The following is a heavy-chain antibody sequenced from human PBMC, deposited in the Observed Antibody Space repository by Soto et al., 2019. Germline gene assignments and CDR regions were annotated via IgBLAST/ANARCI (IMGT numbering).Heavy chain of an antibody. CDR3: ARDIVVVPVAMGIFDY. D-gene: IGHD2-2*01. J-gene: IGHJ4*02. V-gene: IGHV1-3*01. CDR2: INAGNGNT. CDR1: GYTFTSYA. Sequence: ASVKVSCKASGYTFTSYAMHWVRQAPGQRLEWMGWINAGNGNTKYSQKFQGRVTITRDTSASTAYMELSSLRSEDTAVYYCARDIVVVPVAMGIFDYWGQGTLVTVSS.